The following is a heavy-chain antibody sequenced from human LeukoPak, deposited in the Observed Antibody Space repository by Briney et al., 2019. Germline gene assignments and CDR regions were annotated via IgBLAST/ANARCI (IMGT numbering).Heavy chain of an antibody. CDR2: IKSKTDGGTT. D-gene: IGHD6-13*01. V-gene: IGHV3-15*01. Sequence: GGSLRLSCAASGFTFIDAWMSWVRQPPGKGLEWVGRIKSKTDGGTTDYAAPVKGRFTISRDDSKNTLYVQMNGLKTEDTAVYYCTTDYAATGTLYYYGLDVWGQGTTVTVSS. CDR1: GFTFIDAW. CDR3: TTDYAATGTLYYYGLDV. J-gene: IGHJ6*02.